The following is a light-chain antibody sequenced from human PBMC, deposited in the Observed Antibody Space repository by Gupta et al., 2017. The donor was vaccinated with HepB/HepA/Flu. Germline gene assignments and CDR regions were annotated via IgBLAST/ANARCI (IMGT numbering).Light chain of an antibody. J-gene: IGKJ1*01. CDR3: QQRNNWPRT. Sequence: IVFTQSPATLALSPGERVALSCRASQNIRTSLAWYQHKPGQAPRLLIYDVSNRATGVPARFAGSGSGTDFTLAISSLEPEDFAVYYCQQRNNWPRTFGQGTKVEI. V-gene: IGKV3-11*01. CDR1: QNIRTS. CDR2: DVS.